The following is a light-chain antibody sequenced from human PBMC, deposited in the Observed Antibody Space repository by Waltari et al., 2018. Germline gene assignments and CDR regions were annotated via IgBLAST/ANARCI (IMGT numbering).Light chain of an antibody. Sequence: EIVMTQSPATLSVSPGDSVTLACRASQSVNSKVAWYQQKPGQPPRLLIFVTSTRATDIPARFSGRGSGTEFTLTITSLQSDDFAVYYCQQYNEWPPLTFGGGTKLDIK. V-gene: IGKV3-15*01. CDR2: VTS. CDR1: QSVNSK. CDR3: QQYNEWPPLT. J-gene: IGKJ4*01.